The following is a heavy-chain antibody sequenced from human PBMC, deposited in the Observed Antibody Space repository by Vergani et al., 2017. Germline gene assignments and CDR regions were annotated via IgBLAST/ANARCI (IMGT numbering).Heavy chain of an antibody. CDR1: GFSFGSYG. D-gene: IGHD6-13*01. CDR2: ISNDGGNK. Sequence: QVQLVESGGNVVQSGTSLRLSCAASGFSFGSYGMHWVRQSPGKGLEWVAVISNDGGNKYYADSVKGRFTIYKDNTVDMLSLQMNSLRVEDTAIYYCAKDISSSERYLDFWGQGTLVTVSA. CDR3: AKDISSSERYLDF. J-gene: IGHJ4*02. V-gene: IGHV3-30*18.